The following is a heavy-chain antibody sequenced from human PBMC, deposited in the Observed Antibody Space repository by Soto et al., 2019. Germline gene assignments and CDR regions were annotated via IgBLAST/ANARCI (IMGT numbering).Heavy chain of an antibody. CDR1: GFTFSRAW. J-gene: IGHJ6*02. V-gene: IGHV3-7*05. CDR3: ARDLTTVTTSDYYYYYGMDV. D-gene: IGHD4-17*01. CDR2: IKQDGSEK. Sequence: EMQLVESGGGLVQPGGSLRLSCAASGFTFSRAWMTWVRQAPGKGLEWVANIKQDGSEKYYVDSVKGQFTISRDNAKNSLYLRMDTLRAEDTAVYYCARDLTTVTTSDYYYYYGMDVWGQGTTVTVSS.